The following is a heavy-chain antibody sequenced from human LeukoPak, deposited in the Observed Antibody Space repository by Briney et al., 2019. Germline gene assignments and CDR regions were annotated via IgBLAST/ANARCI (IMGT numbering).Heavy chain of an antibody. J-gene: IGHJ4*02. V-gene: IGHV3-23*01. D-gene: IGHD5-24*01. Sequence: PGGSLRLSCAASEFTFSNYVMNWVRQAPGKGLEWVSSIRQSGDITYYADSVKGRFTISRDNSKNTLSLQMNSLSREDTAIYYCVRRGGSDGWGAFDIWGQGTLVTVSS. CDR1: EFTFSNYV. CDR3: VRRGGSDGWGAFDI. CDR2: IRQSGDIT.